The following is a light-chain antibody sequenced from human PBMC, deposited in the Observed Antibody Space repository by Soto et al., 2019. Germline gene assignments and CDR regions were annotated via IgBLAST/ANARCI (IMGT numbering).Light chain of an antibody. CDR3: SSYASSSTSPYV. Sequence: QSALTQPASVSGSPGQSITISCTGTSSDVGGYNYVSWYQQHPGKAPKLMIYDVSNRPSGVSNRFSGSKSGNTASLTISRLQAEDEADYYCSSYASSSTSPYVFGTGTKLTVL. CDR2: DVS. J-gene: IGLJ1*01. V-gene: IGLV2-14*01. CDR1: SSDVGGYNY.